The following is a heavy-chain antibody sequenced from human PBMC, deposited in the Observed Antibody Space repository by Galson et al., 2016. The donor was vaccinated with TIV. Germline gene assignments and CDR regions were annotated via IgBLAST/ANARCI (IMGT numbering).Heavy chain of an antibody. CDR2: ISDGGNT. D-gene: IGHD3-10*01. V-gene: IGHV3-66*02. CDR1: GLSVSLNY. J-gene: IGHJ6*02. Sequence: SLRLSCAASGLSVSLNYMTCVRPAPGKGLECVSLISDGGNTYYPDSVKGRFTISSDNSKNTPYLQMPSLRVEDTAVYYCARVRVVDATYYYYYYGMDVWGQGTAVTVSS. CDR3: ARVRVVDATYYYYYYGMDV.